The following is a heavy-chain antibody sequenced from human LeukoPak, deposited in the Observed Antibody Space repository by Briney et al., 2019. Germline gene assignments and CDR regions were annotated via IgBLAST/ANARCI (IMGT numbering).Heavy chain of an antibody. CDR1: GGSFSSGGDY. Sequence: SETLSLTCTVSGGSFSSGGDYWSWIRQPPGMGLEWIGYIYYSRSTNYNPSLNSRVTISVDTSKNQFSLKLSSVTAADTAVYYCARDILYYDYVWGSYRPTGFDYWGQGTLVTVSS. V-gene: IGHV4-61*08. CDR3: ARDILYYDYVWGSYRPTGFDY. J-gene: IGHJ4*02. CDR2: IYYSRST. D-gene: IGHD3-16*02.